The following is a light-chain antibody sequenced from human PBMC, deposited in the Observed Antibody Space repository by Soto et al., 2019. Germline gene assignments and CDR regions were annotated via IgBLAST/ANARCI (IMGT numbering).Light chain of an antibody. V-gene: IGKV1-5*01. J-gene: IGKJ1*01. CDR3: QQYDIYRT. Sequence: DSQMTQSPSTLSASVGDRVTSSCRASQSIGDYLAWYQDKPGKAPRLLIYDASNLKSGVPSRFSGSGSGTEFTLTIANLQPDDFATYYCQQYDIYRTFGPGTKVDIK. CDR1: QSIGDY. CDR2: DAS.